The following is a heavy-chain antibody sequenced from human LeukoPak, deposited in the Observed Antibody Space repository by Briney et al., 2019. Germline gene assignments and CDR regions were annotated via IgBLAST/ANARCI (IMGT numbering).Heavy chain of an antibody. J-gene: IGHJ4*02. CDR1: GYRFTGYN. CDR2: INAENGDT. Sequence: GASVKVSCKASGYRFTGYNIDWVRQAPGQRPEWMGRINAENGDTKYSQKFLGRVTITKDTFASTSYMELSSLRSEDTAVYYCARDQYNVIDSWGQGTLVTVSS. V-gene: IGHV1-3*01. D-gene: IGHD1-14*01. CDR3: ARDQYNVIDS.